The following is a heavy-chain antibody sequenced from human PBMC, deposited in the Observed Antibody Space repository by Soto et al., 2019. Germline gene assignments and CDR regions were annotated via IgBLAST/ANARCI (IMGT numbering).Heavy chain of an antibody. CDR2: IYWDDDK. J-gene: IGHJ5*02. Sequence: TMVNPTQTRTLTCSFTGFALSISGMGVGWIRQPPGKALEWLALIYWDDDKRYSPSLKSRLTITKDTSKNQVVLTMTNMDPVDTATYYCAHSLTNSLSSSPPAWGQGTLVTVSS. V-gene: IGHV2-5*02. D-gene: IGHD6-6*01. CDR1: GFALSISGMG. CDR3: AHSLTNSLSSSPPA.